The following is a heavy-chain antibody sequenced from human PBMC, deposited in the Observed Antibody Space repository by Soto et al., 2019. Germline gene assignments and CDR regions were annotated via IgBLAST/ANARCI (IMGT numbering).Heavy chain of an antibody. CDR2: IYYSGRT. V-gene: IGHV4-39*01. Sequence: SETLSLTCIVSGESISSSSYYWGWIRQPPGKGLEWIGSIYYSGRTYYNPSFKSRVTISIDTSKNQFSLKLSSVTATDTAVYYCARQRTTVVTQAYFDRWGQGALVTVSS. CDR1: GESISSSSYY. CDR3: ARQRTTVVTQAYFDR. D-gene: IGHD2-21*02. J-gene: IGHJ4*02.